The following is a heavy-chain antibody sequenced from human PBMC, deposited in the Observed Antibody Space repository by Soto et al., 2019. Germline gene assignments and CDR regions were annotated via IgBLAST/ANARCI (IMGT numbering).Heavy chain of an antibody. CDR1: AGLPRRGDYL. CDR3: ARHLFFSLAGTACTLFDS. CDR2: IYYSGST. D-gene: IGHD6-13*01. V-gene: IGHV4-30-4*05. J-gene: IGHJ5*01. Sequence: SAGLPRRGDYLLCCLRHHKKKGLEWIGNIYYSGSTNYNPSLKSRVTISVDTSKTQFSLKLSSVTAADTAVYYCARHLFFSLAGTACTLFDS.